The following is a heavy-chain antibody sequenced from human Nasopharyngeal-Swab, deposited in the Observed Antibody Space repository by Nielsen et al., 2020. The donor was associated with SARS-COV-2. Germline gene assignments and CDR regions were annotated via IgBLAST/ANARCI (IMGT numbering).Heavy chain of an antibody. CDR1: GYSISSGYY. CDR3: ARSGPFRLPKLDNWFDP. CDR2: IYHSGST. Sequence: SETLSLTCTVSGYSISSGYYWGWIRQPPGKGLEWIGNIYHSGSTYYNPSLKSRVTISVDTSKNQFSLKLSSVTAADTAVYYCARSGPFRLPKLDNWFDPWGQGTLVTVSS. D-gene: IGHD2-15*01. J-gene: IGHJ5*02. V-gene: IGHV4-38-2*02.